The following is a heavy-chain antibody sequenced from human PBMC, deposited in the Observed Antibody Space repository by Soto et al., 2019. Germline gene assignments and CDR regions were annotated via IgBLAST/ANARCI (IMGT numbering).Heavy chain of an antibody. D-gene: IGHD3-22*01. J-gene: IGHJ4*02. V-gene: IGHV4-31*03. CDR1: GVSIISGDHF. Sequence: QVQLQESGPGLVKPSQTLSLTCTVSGVSIISGDHFWSWVRQHPGKGLEWIGYIYYSGDTYYNPSLKSRVTISVDTSKNQFSLKLTSVTAADTAVYYCARGQYDSGGYYYDYWGQGTLVTVST. CDR2: IYYSGDT. CDR3: ARGQYDSGGYYYDY.